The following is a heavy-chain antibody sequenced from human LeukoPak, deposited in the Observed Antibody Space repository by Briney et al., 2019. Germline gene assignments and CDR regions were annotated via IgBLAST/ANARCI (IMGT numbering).Heavy chain of an antibody. J-gene: IGHJ4*02. V-gene: IGHV3-30*18. CDR2: ISYDGSNK. CDR3: AERGHYGDYFDY. Sequence: GGSLRLSCAASGFTFSSYGMHWVRQAPGKGLEWVAVISYDGSNKYYADSVKGRFTISRDNSKNTLYLQMNSLRAEDTAVYYCAERGHYGDYFDYWGQGTLVTVSS. D-gene: IGHD4-17*01. CDR1: GFTFSSYG.